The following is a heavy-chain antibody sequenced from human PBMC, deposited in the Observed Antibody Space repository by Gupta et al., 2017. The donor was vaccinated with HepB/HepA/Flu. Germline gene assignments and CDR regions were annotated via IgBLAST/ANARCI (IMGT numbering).Heavy chain of an antibody. Sequence: SGSTGSSYAMHWVRQAPGKGLEWVAVISYDGSNKYYADSVKGRFTISRDNSKNTLYLQMNSLRAEDTAVYYCARSDSSSWYGDAFDIWGQGTMVTVSS. D-gene: IGHD6-13*01. CDR1: GSTGSSYA. CDR2: ISYDGSNK. CDR3: ARSDSSSWYGDAFDI. V-gene: IGHV3-30-3*01. J-gene: IGHJ3*02.